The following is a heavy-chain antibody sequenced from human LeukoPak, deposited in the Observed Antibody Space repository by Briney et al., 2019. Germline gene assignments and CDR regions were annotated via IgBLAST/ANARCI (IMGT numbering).Heavy chain of an antibody. D-gene: IGHD2-15*01. J-gene: IGHJ6*02. CDR3: ARVPRCGSGGSCPFQTYYYYGMDV. Sequence: ASGKVSCKAAGYTFTGDYMHWVRQPPGQVLEWMGWIIPKSGGTNYAQKFQGRVTMTRDTSISTAYMELSRLRSDDTAVYYCARVPRCGSGGSCPFQTYYYYGMDVWGQGTTVTVSS. V-gene: IGHV1-2*02. CDR2: IIPKSGGT. CDR1: GYTFTGDY.